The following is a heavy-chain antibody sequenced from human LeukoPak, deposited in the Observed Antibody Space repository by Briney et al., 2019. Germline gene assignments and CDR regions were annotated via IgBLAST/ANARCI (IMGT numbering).Heavy chain of an antibody. V-gene: IGHV4-34*01. J-gene: IGHJ4*02. D-gene: IGHD2-15*01. Sequence: SGTLSLTCAVYGGSFSGYYWSWIRQPPGKGLELIGEINHSGSTNYNPSLKSRVTISVDTSKNQFSLKLSSVTAADTAVYYCARLVVVAVLDYWGQGTLVTVSS. CDR2: INHSGST. CDR1: GGSFSGYY. CDR3: ARLVVVAVLDY.